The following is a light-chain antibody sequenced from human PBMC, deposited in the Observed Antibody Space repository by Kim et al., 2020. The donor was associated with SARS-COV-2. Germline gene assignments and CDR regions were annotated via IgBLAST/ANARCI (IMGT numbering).Light chain of an antibody. V-gene: IGLV1-51*01. Sequence: QSALTQPPSVSAAPGQRVTISCSGSTSNIGKNYVSWYQHLPGTAPKLLIYDNNERHSGIPGRFSGSKSGTSATLGITGLQTGDEADYYCGTWDSSLSSVVFGGGTQLTVL. CDR1: TSNIGKNY. J-gene: IGLJ2*01. CDR2: DNN. CDR3: GTWDSSLSSVV.